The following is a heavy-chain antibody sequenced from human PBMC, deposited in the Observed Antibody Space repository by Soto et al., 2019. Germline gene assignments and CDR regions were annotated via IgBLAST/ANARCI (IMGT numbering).Heavy chain of an antibody. D-gene: IGHD3-3*01. CDR2: INAGNGNT. CDR1: GHTFTSYA. J-gene: IGHJ6*02. CDR3: ARSRGYDSWSGYSHRGMDV. Sequence: GASVKVSCKASGHTFTSYAMHWVRQAPGQRLEWMGWINAGNGNTKYSQKFQGRVTITRDTSASTAYMELSSLRSEDTAVYYCARSRGYDSWSGYSHRGMDVWGQGTTVTVSS. V-gene: IGHV1-3*01.